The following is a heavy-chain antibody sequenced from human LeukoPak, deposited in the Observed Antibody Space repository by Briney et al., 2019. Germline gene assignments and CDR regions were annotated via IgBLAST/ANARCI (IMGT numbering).Heavy chain of an antibody. CDR2: IYYSGST. D-gene: IGHD3-10*01. V-gene: IGHV4-39*01. J-gene: IGHJ4*02. Sequence: SETLSLTCTVSGGSISSSSYYWSWIRQPPGKGLEWIGSIYYSGSTYYNPSLKSRVTISVDTSKNQFSLKLSSVTAADTAVYYCARLRWFGEFDYWGQGTLVTVSS. CDR1: GGSISSSSYY. CDR3: ARLRWFGEFDY.